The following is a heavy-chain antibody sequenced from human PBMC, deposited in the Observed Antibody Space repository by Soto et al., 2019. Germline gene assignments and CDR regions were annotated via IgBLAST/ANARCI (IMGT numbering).Heavy chain of an antibody. CDR1: GFTFSSYA. V-gene: IGHV3-23*01. D-gene: IGHD3-10*01. CDR3: AKDLPGELLTTCFDT. Sequence: HPGGSLRLSCAASGFTFSSYAMTWVRQAPGKGLEWVSSVSGGGSSKYYADSVRGRFTISRDNSRNTLYLQMSSLRAEDTALYFCAKDLPGELLTTCFDTCGQGILVTVSS. J-gene: IGHJ5*02. CDR2: VSGGGSSK.